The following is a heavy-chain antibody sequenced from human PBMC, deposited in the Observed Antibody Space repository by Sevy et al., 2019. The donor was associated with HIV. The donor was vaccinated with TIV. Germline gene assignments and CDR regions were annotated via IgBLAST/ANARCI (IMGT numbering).Heavy chain of an antibody. Sequence: GGSLRLSCAASGFTFSSYAMNWVRQAPGKGLEWVSAISGSGGSTYYADSVKGRFTISRDNSKNTLYLQMNSLRAEDTAVYYCAKDTGRGVIIPLSYWGQGTLVTVSS. CDR1: GFTFSSYA. CDR2: ISGSGGST. J-gene: IGHJ4*02. V-gene: IGHV3-23*01. CDR3: AKDTGRGVIIPLSY. D-gene: IGHD3-10*01.